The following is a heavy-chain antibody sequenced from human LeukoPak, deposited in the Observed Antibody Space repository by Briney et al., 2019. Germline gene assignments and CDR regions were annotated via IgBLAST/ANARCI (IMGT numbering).Heavy chain of an antibody. CDR1: GFTFNSYS. CDR2: ISSSSSTI. V-gene: IGHV3-48*04. Sequence: GGSLRLSCAASGFTFNSYSMNWVRQARGKGLEWVSYISSSSSTIYHADSVKGRFTISRDNAKNPLYLQMNSLRAEDTAVYYCARDPSMDVWGKGTTVTVSS. CDR3: ARDPSMDV. J-gene: IGHJ6*03.